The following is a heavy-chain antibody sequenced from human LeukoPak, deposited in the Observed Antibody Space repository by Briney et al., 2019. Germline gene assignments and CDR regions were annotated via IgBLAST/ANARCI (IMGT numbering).Heavy chain of an antibody. CDR1: GGSVSSGSYY. D-gene: IGHD6-19*01. V-gene: IGHV4-61*01. J-gene: IGHJ4*02. CDR3: AREAVVVAGTIL. Sequence: SETLSLTCTVSGGSVSSGSYYWSWIRLPAGKGLEWIGYIYYSGSTNYNPSLKSRVTISVDTSKNQFSLKLTSVTAADTAVYYCAREAVVVAGTILWGQGTLVTVSS. CDR2: IYYSGST.